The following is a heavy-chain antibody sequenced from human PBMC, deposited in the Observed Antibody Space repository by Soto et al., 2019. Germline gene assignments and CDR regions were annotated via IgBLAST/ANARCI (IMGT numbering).Heavy chain of an antibody. CDR2: INPNSGGT. V-gene: IGHV1-2*02. Sequence: ASVKVSCKASGYTFTGYYMHWVRQAPGQGLEWMGWINPNSGGTNYAQKFQGRVTMTRDTSISTAYMELSRLRSDDTAVYYCARVGHHYYDSSGYYYFDYWGQGTLVTVSS. CDR1: GYTFTGYY. J-gene: IGHJ4*02. CDR3: ARVGHHYYDSSGYYYFDY. D-gene: IGHD3-22*01.